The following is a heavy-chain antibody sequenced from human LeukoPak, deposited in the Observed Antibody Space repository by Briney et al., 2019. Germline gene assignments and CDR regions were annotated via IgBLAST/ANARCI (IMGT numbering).Heavy chain of an antibody. CDR2: IYPGDSDT. D-gene: IGHD3-10*01. CDR3: ARPGHTMVRAVGPIGY. J-gene: IGHJ4*02. V-gene: IGHV5-51*01. Sequence: GESLKISCKGSGYSFTSYWIGWVRQMPGKGLEWMGIIYPGDSDTRYSPSFQGQVTISADKSISTAYLQWSSLKASDTAMYYCARPGHTMVRAVGPIGYWGQGTLVTVSS. CDR1: GYSFTSYW.